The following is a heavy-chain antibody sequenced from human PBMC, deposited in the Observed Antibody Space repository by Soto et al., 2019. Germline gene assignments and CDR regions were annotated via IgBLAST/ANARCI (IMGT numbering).Heavy chain of an antibody. CDR3: AREACSGDDCQFDY. V-gene: IGHV1-18*04. D-gene: IGHD5-12*01. CDR2: ISTYNGNT. J-gene: IGHJ4*02. Sequence: ASVKVSCKASGYTFTSYGISWVRQAPGQGLEWVGWISTYNGNTNYAQKLQGRVIMTTDTSTSTAYMEVRSLRSDDTAVYYCAREACSGDDCQFDYWGQGTPVTVS. CDR1: GYTFTSYG.